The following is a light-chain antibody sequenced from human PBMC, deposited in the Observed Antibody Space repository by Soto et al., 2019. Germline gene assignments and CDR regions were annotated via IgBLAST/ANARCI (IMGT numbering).Light chain of an antibody. CDR3: QQYGSSPIP. CDR2: DTS. V-gene: IGKV3D-20*01. Sequence: GLTQSPAALSLYTGERGTLSCGASQSVSSSYVAWYRHKPGLAPRLLIHDTSSRAIGIPDRLSGSKSGTNFTLTIRRMEPEDVGMYYCQQYGSSPIPFGQGTRPAI. J-gene: IGKJ5*01. CDR1: QSVSSSY.